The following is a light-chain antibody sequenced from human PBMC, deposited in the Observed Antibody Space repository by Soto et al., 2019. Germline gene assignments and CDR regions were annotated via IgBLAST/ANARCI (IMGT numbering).Light chain of an antibody. CDR3: LQYDSSPWT. CDR1: QSVSSSF. V-gene: IGKV3-20*01. J-gene: IGKJ1*01. CDR2: GAS. Sequence: EIVLTQSPGTLSLSPGERATLSCRASQSVSSSFLAWYQQKPGQAPRLLIYGASSRSTDIPHRFSGSGSGTDFTLTISRLEPEDISVYYCLQYDSSPWTFGQGTKGEI.